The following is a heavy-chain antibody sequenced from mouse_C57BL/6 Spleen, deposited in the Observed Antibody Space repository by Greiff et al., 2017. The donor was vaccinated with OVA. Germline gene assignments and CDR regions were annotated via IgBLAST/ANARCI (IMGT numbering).Heavy chain of an antibody. CDR1: GFTFSSYG. Sequence: EVMLVESGGDLVKPGGSLKLSCAASGFTFSSYGMSWVRQTPDKRLEWVAPISSGGSYTYYPDSVKGRFTLTRDNAKNTLYLQMSSLKSEDTAMYYWARPRYYGSTDWYFDVWGTGTTVTVSS. CDR2: ISSGGSYT. J-gene: IGHJ1*03. D-gene: IGHD1-1*01. CDR3: ARPRYYGSTDWYFDV. V-gene: IGHV5-6*01.